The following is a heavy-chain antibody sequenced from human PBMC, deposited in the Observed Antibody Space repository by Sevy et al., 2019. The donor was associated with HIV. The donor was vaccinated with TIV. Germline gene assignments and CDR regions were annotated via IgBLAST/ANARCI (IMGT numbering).Heavy chain of an antibody. CDR2: IWYDGTNK. Sequence: GGSLRLSCAASGFTFSSYGMHWVRQAPGKGLEWVALIWYDGTNKYYADSVKGRFTISRDNSKNTLYLQMKSLRAEDMAVYYCASGAYYYASRSQNFDYWGPGTLVTVSS. CDR3: ASGAYYYASRSQNFDY. V-gene: IGHV3-33*01. CDR1: GFTFSSYG. J-gene: IGHJ4*02. D-gene: IGHD3-10*01.